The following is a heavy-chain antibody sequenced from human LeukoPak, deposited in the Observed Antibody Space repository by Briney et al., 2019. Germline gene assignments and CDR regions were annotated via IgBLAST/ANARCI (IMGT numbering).Heavy chain of an antibody. CDR1: GFTFTSYV. CDR3: ARDRTTVTTFDY. CDR2: ISGSGGST. V-gene: IGHV3-23*01. J-gene: IGHJ4*02. Sequence: GGSLRLSCAASGFTFTSYVMNWVRQAPGKGLEWVSGISGSGGSTYYADSVKGRFTISRDNSKNSLYLQMNTLRAEDTAVYYCARDRTTVTTFDYWGQGTLVTVSS. D-gene: IGHD4-17*01.